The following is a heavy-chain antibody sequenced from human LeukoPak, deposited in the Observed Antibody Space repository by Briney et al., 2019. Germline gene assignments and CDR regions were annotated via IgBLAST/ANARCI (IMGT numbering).Heavy chain of an antibody. CDR1: GYTFISNG. CDR2: ISVYSGNT. CDR3: ARDRQHGFDN. D-gene: IGHD5-18*01. J-gene: IGHJ3*02. V-gene: IGHV1-18*01. Sequence: ASVKVSCKASGYTFISNGISWVRQAPGQGLEWLGWISVYSGNTSYAQRFQGRLTMTTDTSTTTAYMELRGLRSDDTAVYYCARDRQHGFDNWGQETMVTVSS.